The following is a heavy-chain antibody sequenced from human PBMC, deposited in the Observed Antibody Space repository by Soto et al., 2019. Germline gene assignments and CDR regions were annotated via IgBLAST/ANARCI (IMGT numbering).Heavy chain of an antibody. Sequence: QVQLVESGGGVVQPGRSLRLSCAASGFTFRSYGMHWVRQAPGKGLEWVAVIWNDGSERYYADSVKGRFTISRDNSKNTRDRQMNSLRAEDTAVYYCARDRAGVGYNIDVWGQGTTVTVSS. CDR1: GFTFRSYG. CDR3: ARDRAGVGYNIDV. D-gene: IGHD5-12*01. CDR2: IWNDGSER. J-gene: IGHJ6*02. V-gene: IGHV3-33*01.